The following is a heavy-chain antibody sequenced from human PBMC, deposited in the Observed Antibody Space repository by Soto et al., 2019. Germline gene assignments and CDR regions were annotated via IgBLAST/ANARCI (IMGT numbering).Heavy chain of an antibody. V-gene: IGHV4-31*03. CDR2: IYYSGST. CDR3: ARECMEWFPSYYYYGMDV. CDR1: GGSISSGGYY. J-gene: IGHJ6*02. Sequence: SETLSLTCTVSGGSISSGGYYWSWIRQHPGKGLEWIGYIYYSGSTYYNPSLKSRVTISVDTSKNQFSLKLSSVTAADTAVYYCARECMEWFPSYYYYGMDVWGQGTTVTVSS. D-gene: IGHD3-3*01.